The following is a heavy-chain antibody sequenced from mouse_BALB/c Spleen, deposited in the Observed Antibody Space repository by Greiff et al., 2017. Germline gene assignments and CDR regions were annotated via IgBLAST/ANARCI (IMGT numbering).Heavy chain of an antibody. J-gene: IGHJ4*01. CDR2: ISSGSSTI. V-gene: IGHV5-17*02. D-gene: IGHD2-4*01. CDR1: GFTFSSFG. Sequence: EVKLMESGAGLVQPGGSRKLSCAASGFTFSSFGMHWVRQAPEKGLEWVAYISSGSSTIYYADTVKGRSTISRDKPKNTLFLQMTSLRSEDTAMYDCAREQYDYDGERYAMDYWGQGTSVTVSS. CDR3: AREQYDYDGERYAMDY.